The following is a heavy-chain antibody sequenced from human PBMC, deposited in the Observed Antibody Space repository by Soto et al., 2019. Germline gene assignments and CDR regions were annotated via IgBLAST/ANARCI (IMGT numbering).Heavy chain of an antibody. V-gene: IGHV4-38-2*01. CDR1: GYSISSGYY. CDR3: SISPPRAAAPDGDWFDP. Sequence: PSETLSLTCAVSGYSISSGYYWGWIRQPPGKGLEWIGSIYHSGSTYYNPSLKSRVTISVDTSKNQFSMNLYSVTAADTAVYYWSISPPRAAAPDGDWFDPWGQGTLVAVAS. D-gene: IGHD6-13*01. CDR2: IYHSGST. J-gene: IGHJ5*02.